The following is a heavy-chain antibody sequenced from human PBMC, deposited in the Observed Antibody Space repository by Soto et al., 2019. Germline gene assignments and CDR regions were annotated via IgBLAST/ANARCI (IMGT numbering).Heavy chain of an antibody. CDR2: ISAYNGNT. CDR3: ARVYRPIWFGELKHGMDV. D-gene: IGHD3-10*01. CDR1: GYTFTSYG. J-gene: IGHJ6*02. Sequence: ASVKVSCKASGYTFTSYGISWVRQAPGQGLEWMGWISAYNGNTNYAQKLQGRVTMTTDTSTSTAYMELRSLRSDDTAVYYCARVYRPIWFGELKHGMDVWCQGTTVTVS. V-gene: IGHV1-18*01.